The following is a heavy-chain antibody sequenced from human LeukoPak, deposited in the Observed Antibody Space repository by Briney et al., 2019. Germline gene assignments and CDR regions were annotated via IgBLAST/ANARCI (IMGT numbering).Heavy chain of an antibody. J-gene: IGHJ4*02. CDR3: ASGAVRHIVVVTAIPETFDY. V-gene: IGHV1-69*05. D-gene: IGHD2-21*02. Sequence: SVKVSCKASGGTFSSYAISWVRQAPGQGLEWMGRIIPIFGTANYAQKFQGRVTITTDEATSTAYMELSSLRSEDTAVYYCASGAVRHIVVVTAIPETFDYWGQGTLVTVSS. CDR1: GGTFSSYA. CDR2: IIPIFGTA.